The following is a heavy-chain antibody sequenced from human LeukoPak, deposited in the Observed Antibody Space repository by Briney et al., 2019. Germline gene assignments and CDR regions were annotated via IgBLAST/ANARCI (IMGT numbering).Heavy chain of an antibody. CDR3: AKDTQIASYTFDY. CDR1: GLTFSSYG. J-gene: IGHJ4*02. D-gene: IGHD3-10*01. CDR2: ISYDGSNK. V-gene: IGHV3-30*18. Sequence: GGSLRLSCAASGLTFSSYGMHWVRQAPGKGLEWVAVISYDGSNKYYADSVKGRFTISRDNSKNTLYLQMNGLRAEDTAVYYCAKDTQIASYTFDYWGQGTLVTVSS.